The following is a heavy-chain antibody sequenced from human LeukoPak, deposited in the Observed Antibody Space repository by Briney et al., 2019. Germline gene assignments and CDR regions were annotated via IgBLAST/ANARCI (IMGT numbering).Heavy chain of an antibody. V-gene: IGHV1-8*01. Sequence: ASVKVSCKASGYTFTSYDINWVRQATGQGLEWMEWMNPNSGNTGYAQKFQGRVTMTRNTSISTAYMELSILRSEDTAVYYCAGRYSGYDLDYYYYGMDVWGQGTTVTVSS. CDR1: GYTFTSYD. J-gene: IGHJ6*02. D-gene: IGHD5-12*01. CDR3: AGRYSGYDLDYYYYGMDV. CDR2: MNPNSGNT.